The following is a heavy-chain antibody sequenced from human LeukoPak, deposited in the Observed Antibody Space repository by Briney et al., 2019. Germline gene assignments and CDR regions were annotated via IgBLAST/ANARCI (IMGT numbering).Heavy chain of an antibody. Sequence: SETLSLTCTVSSGSISSYYWSWIRQPPGKGLEWIGYIYYSGSTNYNPSLKSRVTISVDTSKNQFSLKLSSVTAADTAVYYCARSPLLTYSSGYCDYWGRGTLVTVSS. D-gene: IGHD3-22*01. J-gene: IGHJ4*02. V-gene: IGHV4-59*01. CDR1: SGSISSYY. CDR2: IYYSGST. CDR3: ARSPLLTYSSGYCDY.